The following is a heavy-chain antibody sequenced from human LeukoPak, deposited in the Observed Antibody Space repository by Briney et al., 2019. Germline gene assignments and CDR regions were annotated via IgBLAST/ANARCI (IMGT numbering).Heavy chain of an antibody. V-gene: IGHV1-69*04. CDR2: IIPILGIA. CDR1: GGTFSSYA. D-gene: IGHD4-17*01. J-gene: IGHJ3*02. CDR3: ARALETTVVTPAAFDI. Sequence: SVKVSCTASGGTFSSYAISWVRQAPGQGLEWMGRIIPILGIANYAQKFQGRVTITADKSTSTAYMELSSLRSEDTAVYYCARALETTVVTPAAFDIWGQGTMVTVSS.